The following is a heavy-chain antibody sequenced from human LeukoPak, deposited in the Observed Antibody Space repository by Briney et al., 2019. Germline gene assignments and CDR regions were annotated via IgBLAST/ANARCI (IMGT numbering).Heavy chain of an antibody. V-gene: IGHV3-53*01. J-gene: IGHJ4*02. D-gene: IGHD1-26*01. CDR1: GFTVSSNY. CDR3: ASPGMSGSYYC. Sequence: EGSLRLSCAASGFTVSSNYMSWVRQAPGKGLERVSVIYSGGSTYYADSVKGRFTISRDNSKNTLYLQMNSLRAEDTAVYYCASPGMSGSYYCWGQGTLVTVSS. CDR2: IYSGGST.